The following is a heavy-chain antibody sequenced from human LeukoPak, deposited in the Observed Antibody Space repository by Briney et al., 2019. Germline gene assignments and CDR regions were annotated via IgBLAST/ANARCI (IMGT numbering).Heavy chain of an antibody. Sequence: ASVKVSCKTSGYTFTSYDINWVRQAPGQGLEWMGWMNPSSGNTGYAQKFQGRVTMTRNTSISTAYMELSSLRSEDTAVYYCARLKYSSGWYEDYWGQGTLVTVSS. CDR1: GYTFTSYD. CDR2: MNPSSGNT. CDR3: ARLKYSSGWYEDY. V-gene: IGHV1-8*01. J-gene: IGHJ4*02. D-gene: IGHD6-13*01.